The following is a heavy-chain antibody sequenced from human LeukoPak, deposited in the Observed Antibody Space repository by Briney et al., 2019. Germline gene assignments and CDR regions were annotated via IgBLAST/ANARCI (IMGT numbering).Heavy chain of an antibody. CDR2: ISAYNGNT. V-gene: IGHV1-18*04. CDR3: ASIYMYSSSWYYFDY. CDR1: GYTFTGYY. D-gene: IGHD6-13*01. J-gene: IGHJ4*02. Sequence: ASVKVSCKASGYTFTGYYMHWVRQAPGQGLEWMGWISAYNGNTNYAQKLQGRVTMTTDTSTSTAYMELRSLRSDDTAVYYCASIYMYSSSWYYFDYWGQGTLVTVSS.